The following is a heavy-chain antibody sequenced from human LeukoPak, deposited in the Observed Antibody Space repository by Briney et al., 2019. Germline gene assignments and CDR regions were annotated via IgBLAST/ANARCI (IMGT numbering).Heavy chain of an antibody. J-gene: IGHJ4*02. D-gene: IGHD5-18*01. Sequence: GGSLRLSCAASGFTFSSYWMHWVRQGPGKGLVWVSRINSDGSSTTYADSVKGRFTISRDNAKNTLYLQMNSLRAEDTPVYYCARGSYGYDYWGQGTLVTVSS. CDR2: INSDGSST. CDR1: GFTFSSYW. V-gene: IGHV3-74*01. CDR3: ARGSYGYDY.